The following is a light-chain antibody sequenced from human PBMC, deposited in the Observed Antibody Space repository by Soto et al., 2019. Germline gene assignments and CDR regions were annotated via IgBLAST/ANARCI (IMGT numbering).Light chain of an antibody. Sequence: IVMTQSPATLSVSPGERATLSCRASQSVGRSLAWYQQKPGQAPRLLIYGTSARATGIPATFSGSGSGTEFTLTIISLHSEDCAIYYCQHYDNWPSVTFGGGTKVEIK. J-gene: IGKJ4*01. CDR3: QHYDNWPSVT. CDR1: QSVGRS. CDR2: GTS. V-gene: IGKV3-15*01.